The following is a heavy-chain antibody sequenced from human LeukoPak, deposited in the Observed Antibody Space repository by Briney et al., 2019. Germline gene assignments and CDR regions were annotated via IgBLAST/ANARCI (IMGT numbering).Heavy chain of an antibody. CDR2: IYYTGSP. Sequence: PSETLSLTCTVSGGSIGNSYWSWIRQPPGKGLEWIGYIYYTGSPNYNPSLKSRVTMSVDTSKNQFSLKLSSVTAADTAVYYCARMGFNWNYVIDYWGQGTLVTVSS. CDR1: GGSIGNSY. V-gene: IGHV4-59*01. CDR3: ARMGFNWNYVIDY. D-gene: IGHD1-7*01. J-gene: IGHJ4*02.